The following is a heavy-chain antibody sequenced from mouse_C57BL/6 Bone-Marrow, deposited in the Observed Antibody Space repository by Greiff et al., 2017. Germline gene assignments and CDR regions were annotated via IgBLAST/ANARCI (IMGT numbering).Heavy chain of an antibody. CDR2: IDPSDSCT. Sequence: QVQLQQPGAELVKPGASVKLSCKASGYTFTSYWMQWVKQRPGQGLEWIGEIDPSDSCTNYNQKFKGKATLTVDTSTSTAYMRVSRLTAEDSSDYYCARDGYYYAMDYWGQGTTVTVSS. V-gene: IGHV1-50*01. J-gene: IGHJ4*01. CDR3: ARDGYYYAMDY. CDR1: GYTFTSYW. D-gene: IGHD2-3*01.